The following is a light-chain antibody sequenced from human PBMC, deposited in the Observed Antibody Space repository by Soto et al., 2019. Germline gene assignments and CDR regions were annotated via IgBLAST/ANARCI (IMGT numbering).Light chain of an antibody. CDR3: VLYMGSGISL. V-gene: IGLV8-61*01. J-gene: IGLJ2*01. CDR2: STN. Sequence: QTVVTQEPSFSVSPGGTVTLTCGLSSGSVSTGSYPSWYQQTPGQAPRTLIYSTNTPSSGVPDRFSGSILGNKAALTITGAQADDESDYYCVLYMGSGISLFGGGTKLTVL. CDR1: SGSVSTGSY.